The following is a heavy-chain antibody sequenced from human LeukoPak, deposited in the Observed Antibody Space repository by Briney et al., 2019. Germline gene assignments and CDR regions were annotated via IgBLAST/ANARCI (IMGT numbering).Heavy chain of an antibody. CDR2: IYSGGTT. D-gene: IGHD5-18*01. CDR3: ARDLSGVAGYTYGRGIDY. J-gene: IGHJ4*02. CDR1: GLSVSNSY. Sequence: PGGSLRLSCAASGLSVSNSYISWVRQAPGKGLEWVSVIYSGGTTYYADSVKGRFAISRDNAKNSLYLQMNSLRAEDTAVYYCARDLSGVAGYTYGRGIDYWGQGTLVTVSS. V-gene: IGHV3-66*01.